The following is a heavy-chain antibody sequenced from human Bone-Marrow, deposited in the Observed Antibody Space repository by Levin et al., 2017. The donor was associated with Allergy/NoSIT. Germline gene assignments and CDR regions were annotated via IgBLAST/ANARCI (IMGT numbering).Heavy chain of an antibody. J-gene: IGHJ4*02. CDR1: GLSISSYW. CDR2: IHSNGRSA. Sequence: GGSLRLSCAASGLSISSYWMHWFRQAPGEGPVWVSRIHSNGRSADYADSVKGRFSISRDNARNTLHLQMNSLRAEDTAMYYCVRDPMINGDYWGQGTLVTVSS. D-gene: IGHD3-22*01. V-gene: IGHV3-74*01. CDR3: VRDPMINGDY.